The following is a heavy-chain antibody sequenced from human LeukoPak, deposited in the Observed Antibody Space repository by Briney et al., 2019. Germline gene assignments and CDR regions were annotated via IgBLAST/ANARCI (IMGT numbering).Heavy chain of an antibody. J-gene: IGHJ4*02. CDR1: GYSFTSYW. CDR2: IYPGDSDT. V-gene: IGHV5-51*01. D-gene: IGHD3-22*01. Sequence: GESLKISCKGSGYSFTSYWIGWVRQMPGKGLEWMGIIYPGDSDTRYSPSFQGQVTISADKSISTAYLQWSSLKASDTAMYYCASIVHYYDSSGYYYGFDYWGQGTLVTVSS. CDR3: ASIVHYYDSSGYYYGFDY.